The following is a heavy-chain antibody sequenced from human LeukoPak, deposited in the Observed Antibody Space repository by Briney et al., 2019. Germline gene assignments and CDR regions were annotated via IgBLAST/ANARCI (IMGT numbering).Heavy chain of an antibody. CDR1: AYSISSGFY. CDR3: ARETDWYFNY. J-gene: IGHJ4*02. V-gene: IGHV4-38-2*02. D-gene: IGHD3-9*01. CDR2: TYHSGST. Sequence: SETLSLTCAVSAYSISSGFYWGWIRQSPGKGLEWIGSTYHSGSTYYNPSRKSRVTLSVDTSKNQFSLKLTSVTAADTALYYCARETDWYFNYWGQGTLVTVSS.